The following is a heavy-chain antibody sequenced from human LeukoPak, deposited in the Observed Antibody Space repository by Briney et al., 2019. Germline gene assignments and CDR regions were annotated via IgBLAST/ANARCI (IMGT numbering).Heavy chain of an antibody. Sequence: PSETLSLTCTVSGASISSGSHYWSWIRQPAGKGLEWIGRLYVSSDTTYNPSLKSRVTISADTSKNQFSLKLSSVTAADTAVYYCARGWYSSSLDNWFDPWGQGILVTVSS. CDR2: LYVSSDT. J-gene: IGHJ5*02. CDR3: ARGWYSSSLDNWFDP. CDR1: GASISSGSHY. V-gene: IGHV4-61*02. D-gene: IGHD6-13*01.